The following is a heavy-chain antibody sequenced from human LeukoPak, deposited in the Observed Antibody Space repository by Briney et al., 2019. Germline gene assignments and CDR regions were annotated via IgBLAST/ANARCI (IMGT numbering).Heavy chain of an antibody. CDR1: GGSISSGDYY. CDR2: IYYSGST. CDR3: ARDSRQAGMDV. J-gene: IGHJ6*02. Sequence: SQTLSLTCTVSGGSISSGDYYWSWIRQPPGKGLEWIGYIYYSGSTNYNPSLKSRVTISVDTSKNQFSLKLSSVTAADTAVYYCARDSRQAGMDVWGQGTTVTVSS. D-gene: IGHD2/OR15-2a*01. V-gene: IGHV4-61*08.